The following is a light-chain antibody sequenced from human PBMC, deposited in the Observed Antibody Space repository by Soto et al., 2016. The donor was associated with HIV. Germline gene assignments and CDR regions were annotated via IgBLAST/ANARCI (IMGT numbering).Light chain of an antibody. CDR2: GEN. Sequence: SSELTQDPSVSVALGQTVRISCRGDSPKNYSASWYQQKPGQAPVLVIYGENIRPSGIPDRFSGSRSGDKVSLTITGAQADDEADYYCLSWDNGDVFGSGTKVTVL. CDR3: LSWDNGDV. J-gene: IGLJ1*01. V-gene: IGLV3-19*01. CDR1: SPKNYS.